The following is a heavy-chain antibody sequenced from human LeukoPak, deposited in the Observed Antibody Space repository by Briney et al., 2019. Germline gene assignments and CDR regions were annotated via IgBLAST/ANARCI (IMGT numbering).Heavy chain of an antibody. D-gene: IGHD5-12*01. CDR2: IIPILGIA. CDR3: ARVGIVATIIDY. J-gene: IGHJ4*02. V-gene: IGHV1-69*04. Sequence: ASVNVSCKSSVGTFSSYAISWVRQAPGQGLEWMGRIIPILGIANYAQKFQGRVTITADKSTSTAYMELSSLRSEDTAVYYCARVGIVATIIDYWGQGTLVTVSS. CDR1: VGTFSSYA.